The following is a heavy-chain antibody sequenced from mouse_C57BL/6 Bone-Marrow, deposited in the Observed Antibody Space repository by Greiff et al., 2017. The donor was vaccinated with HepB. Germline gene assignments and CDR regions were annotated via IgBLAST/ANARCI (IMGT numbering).Heavy chain of an antibody. J-gene: IGHJ4*01. D-gene: IGHD2-3*01. CDR3: ARDGGPYAMDY. CDR1: GYTFTNYW. V-gene: IGHV1-63*01. Sequence: QVQLQQSGAELVRPGTSVKMSCKASGYTFTNYWIGWAKQRPGHGLEWIGDIYPGGGYTNYNEKFKGKATLTADKSSSTAYMQFSSLTSEDSAIYYCARDGGPYAMDYWGQGTSVTVSS. CDR2: IYPGGGYT.